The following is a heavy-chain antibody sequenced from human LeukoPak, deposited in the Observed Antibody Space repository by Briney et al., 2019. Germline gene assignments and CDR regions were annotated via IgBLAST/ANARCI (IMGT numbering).Heavy chain of an antibody. D-gene: IGHD3-16*01. CDR2: TSSGSSYI. CDR1: GFTFSSYS. J-gene: IGHJ3*02. CDR3: ARDRPRWKPLEAAPREGEAFDI. Sequence: GGSLRLSCAASGFTFSSYSMNWVRQAPGKGLEWVSSTSSGSSYIYYADSVKGRFTISRDNAKNSLYLQMNSLGAEDTAVYYCARDRPRWKPLEAAPREGEAFDIWGQGTMVTVSS. V-gene: IGHV3-21*01.